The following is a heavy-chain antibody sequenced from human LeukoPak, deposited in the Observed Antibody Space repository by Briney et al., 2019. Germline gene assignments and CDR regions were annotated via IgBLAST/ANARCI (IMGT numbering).Heavy chain of an antibody. V-gene: IGHV1-2*02. CDR2: IRGDTGDT. J-gene: IGHJ4*02. CDR1: GYTFSDYY. Sequence: ASVKVSCKASGYTFSDYYMHWVRQAPGQGLEWMGWIRGDTGDTDSPQKFQGRVTMTRDTSTNTAYMELRRLRYDDTAIYFCARVRGNSCDYWGQGTLVTVSS. CDR3: ARVRGNSCDY. D-gene: IGHD6-13*01.